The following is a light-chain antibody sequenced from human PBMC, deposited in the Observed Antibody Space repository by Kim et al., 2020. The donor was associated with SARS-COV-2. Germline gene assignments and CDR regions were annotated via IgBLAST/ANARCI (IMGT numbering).Light chain of an antibody. Sequence: GQSVTNSCTGTSSDVGGYNYVSWYQQHPGKAPKLMIYDVSKRPSGVPDRFSGSKSGNTASLTISGLQAEDEADYYCCSYAGSYTGVFGGGTQLTVL. CDR2: DVS. V-gene: IGLV2-11*01. J-gene: IGLJ3*02. CDR1: SSDVGGYNY. CDR3: CSYAGSYTGV.